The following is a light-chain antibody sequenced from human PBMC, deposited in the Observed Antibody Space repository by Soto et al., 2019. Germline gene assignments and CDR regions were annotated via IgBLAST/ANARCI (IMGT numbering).Light chain of an antibody. CDR1: SSNIGAGHD. CDR2: END. CDR3: QSYDNSLNRRV. Sequence: QPVLTQPPSVSGAPGQRVTISCTGSSSNIGAGHDVHWYQQLPGTAPKLLIYENDSRPSGVPARFSGSKSGTSVSLAITGLQAEDEAHYYCQSYDNSLNRRVFGGGTKLTVL. V-gene: IGLV1-40*01. J-gene: IGLJ2*01.